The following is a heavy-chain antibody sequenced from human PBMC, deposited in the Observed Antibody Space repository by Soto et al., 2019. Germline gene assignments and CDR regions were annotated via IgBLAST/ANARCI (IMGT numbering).Heavy chain of an antibody. CDR2: ISYDGSNK. V-gene: IGHV3-30*18. D-gene: IGHD3-22*01. CDR1: GFTFSSYG. Sequence: QVQLVESGGGVVQPGRSLRLSCAASGFTFSSYGMHWVRQAPGKGLEWVAVISYDGSNKYYADSVKGRFTISRDNSKNTLYLQMNSVRAEDTDVYYCAKCPWEVITNAVDYWGQGTLVTVSS. CDR3: AKCPWEVITNAVDY. J-gene: IGHJ4*02.